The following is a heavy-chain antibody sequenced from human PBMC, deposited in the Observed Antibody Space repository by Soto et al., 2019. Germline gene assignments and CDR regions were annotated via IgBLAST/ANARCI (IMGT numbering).Heavy chain of an antibody. CDR2: ISYDGRTK. D-gene: IGHD3-22*01. V-gene: IGHV3-30*18. CDR1: GFTFSNYG. J-gene: IGHJ4*02. CDR3: AKRSDSSGYYPPDY. Sequence: QVRLVESGGGVVQPGRSLRLSCAASGFTFSNYGMHWVRQPPGKGREWVALISYDGRTKFYVDSVKGRFTISRDNSKNTLYLQMDSLRTEDTAVYYCAKRSDSSGYYPPDYWGQGTLVTVSS.